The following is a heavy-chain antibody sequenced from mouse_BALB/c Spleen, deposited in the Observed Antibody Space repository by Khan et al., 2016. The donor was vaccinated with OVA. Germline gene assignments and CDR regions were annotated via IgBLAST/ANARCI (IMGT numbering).Heavy chain of an antibody. CDR2: INPSSGYT. CDR3: ARDRIDY. J-gene: IGHJ2*01. V-gene: IGHV1-7*01. Sequence: QVQLKESGAELAKPGASLKMSCKASGYTFSTYWIHWVKQRPGQGLEWIGYINPSSGYTYYNQRFNDKATLTADKSSSTAYMQLSSLTSEDSAVYYCARDRIDYWGQGTTLTVSS. CDR1: GYTFSTYW.